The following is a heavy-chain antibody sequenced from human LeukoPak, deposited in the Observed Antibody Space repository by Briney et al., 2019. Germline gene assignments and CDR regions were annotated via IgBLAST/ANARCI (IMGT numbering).Heavy chain of an antibody. CDR2: IKQDGSEK. Sequence: PGGSLRLSCAASGFTFSSYWMSWVRQAPGKGREWVANIKQDGSEKYYVDSVKGRFTISRDNGKNSLYLQMNSLRAEDTAVYYCARDLGVVRGVPPFDYWGQGTLVTVSS. J-gene: IGHJ4*02. V-gene: IGHV3-7*01. CDR1: GFTFSSYW. CDR3: ARDLGVVRGVPPFDY. D-gene: IGHD3-10*01.